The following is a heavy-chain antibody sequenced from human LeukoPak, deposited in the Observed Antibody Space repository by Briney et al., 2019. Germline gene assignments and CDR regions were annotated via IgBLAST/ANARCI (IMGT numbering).Heavy chain of an antibody. V-gene: IGHV4-39*01. CDR1: GGSITRITYY. J-gene: IGHJ4*02. CDR3: ARHGLGLDHFDY. D-gene: IGHD3/OR15-3a*01. CDR2: LYYSGST. Sequence: SETLSLTCTVSGGSITRITYYWGWIRQPPGKGLEWIGSLYYSGSTYYNPSLKSRVTISVDTSKNQFSLRLSSVTAADTAVYYCARHGLGLDHFDYWGPGAQVTVSS.